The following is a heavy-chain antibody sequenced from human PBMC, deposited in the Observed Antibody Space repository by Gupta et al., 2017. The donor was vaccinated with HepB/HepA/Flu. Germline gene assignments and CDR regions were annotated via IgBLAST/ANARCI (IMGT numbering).Heavy chain of an antibody. CDR2: IYYSGST. Sequence: QVQLQESGPGLVKPSETLSLTCTVSGGSVSSGSYYWSWIRQPPGKGLEWIGYIYYSGSTNYNPSLKSRVTISVDTSKNQFSLKLSSVTAADTAVYYCARDYVLGGSGNWFDPWGQGTLVTVSS. CDR3: ARDYVLGGSGNWFDP. D-gene: IGHD3-16*01. CDR1: GGSVSSGSYY. J-gene: IGHJ5*02. V-gene: IGHV4-61*01.